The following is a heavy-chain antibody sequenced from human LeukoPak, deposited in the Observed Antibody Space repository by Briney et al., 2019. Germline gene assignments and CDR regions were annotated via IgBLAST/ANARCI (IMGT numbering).Heavy chain of an antibody. CDR2: INPNSGGT. CDR1: GYTFTGYY. J-gene: IGHJ4*02. CDR3: ARVKYYYDSSGYYFIDY. Sequence: ASVKVSCKASGYTFTGYYMHWVRQAPGQGLEWVGRINPNSGGTNYAQKFQGRVTMTRDTSISTAYMELSRLRSDDTAVYYCARVKYYYDSSGYYFIDYWGQGTLVTVSS. D-gene: IGHD3-22*01. V-gene: IGHV1-2*06.